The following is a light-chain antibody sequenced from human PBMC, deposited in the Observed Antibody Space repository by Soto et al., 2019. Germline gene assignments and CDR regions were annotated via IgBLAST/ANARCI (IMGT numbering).Light chain of an antibody. J-gene: IGLJ2*01. CDR3: SSYAGTKNVV. CDR1: SSDVGGYNY. Sequence: QSALTQPPSASGSPGQSVTISCTGTSSDVGGYNYVSWYQHHPGKAPKLMIYEVSKRPSGVPDRFSGSKSGNTASLTVSGLQAEDEAYYYCSSYAGTKNVVFGGGTKLTVL. V-gene: IGLV2-8*01. CDR2: EVS.